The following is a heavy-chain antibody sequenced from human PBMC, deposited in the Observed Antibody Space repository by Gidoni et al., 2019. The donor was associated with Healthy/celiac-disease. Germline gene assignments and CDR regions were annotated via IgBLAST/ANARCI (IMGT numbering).Heavy chain of an antibody. V-gene: IGHV3-23*01. D-gene: IGHD2-15*01. J-gene: IGHJ3*02. Sequence: EVQLLESGGGLVQPGGSLRLSCAASGFTFSSYAMSWVRQAPGKGLEWVSAISGSGGSTYYADSVKGRFTISRDNSKNTLYLQMNSLRAEDTAVYYCAKAKGYCSGGSCGNAFDIWGQGTMVTVSS. CDR3: AKAKGYCSGGSCGNAFDI. CDR1: GFTFSSYA. CDR2: ISGSGGST.